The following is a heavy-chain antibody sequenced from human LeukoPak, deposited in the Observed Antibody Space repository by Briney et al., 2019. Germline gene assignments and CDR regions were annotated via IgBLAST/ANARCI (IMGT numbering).Heavy chain of an antibody. Sequence: PETLSLTRTVSVDSISSGYYWGWIRQPPGRGLEWSGSIYQSGRNYYNTYLKRRVTISVDTSKNQFSLKLSSVNGADTAVYYCARVRGSLWSYLVSWGQGTLVTVSS. V-gene: IGHV4-38-2*02. D-gene: IGHD1-26*01. CDR3: ARVRGSLWSYLVS. CDR1: VDSISSGYY. CDR2: IYQSGRN. J-gene: IGHJ4*02.